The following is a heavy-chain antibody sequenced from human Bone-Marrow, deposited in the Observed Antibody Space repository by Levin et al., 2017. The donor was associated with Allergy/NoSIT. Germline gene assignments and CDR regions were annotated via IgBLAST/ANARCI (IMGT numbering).Heavy chain of an antibody. D-gene: IGHD3-3*01. CDR1: GSTLSNYE. Sequence: GGSLRLSCTDSGSTLSNYEMNWVRQAPGKGLEWISYISGGGSTIYYADSVKGRFTISRDNARNSVYLQMDSLRVEDTAIYYCVRDPYDFWSGSYHGLDVWGQGTTVTVSS. V-gene: IGHV3-48*03. CDR2: ISGGGSTI. CDR3: VRDPYDFWSGSYHGLDV. J-gene: IGHJ6*02.